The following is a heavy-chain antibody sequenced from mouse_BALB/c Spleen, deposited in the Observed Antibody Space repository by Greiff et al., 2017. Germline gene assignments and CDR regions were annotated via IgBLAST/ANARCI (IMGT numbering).Heavy chain of an antibody. J-gene: IGHJ3*01. V-gene: IGHV14-3*02. CDR3: ARSGYSAWFAY. CDR1: GFNIKDTY. CDR2: IDPANGNT. Sequence: EVQRVESGAELVKPGASVKLSCTASGFNIKDTYMHWVKQRPEQGLEWIGRIDPANGNTKYDPKFQGKATITADTSSNTAYLQLSSLTSEDTAVYYCARSGYSAWFAYWGQGTLVTVSA. D-gene: IGHD3-1*01.